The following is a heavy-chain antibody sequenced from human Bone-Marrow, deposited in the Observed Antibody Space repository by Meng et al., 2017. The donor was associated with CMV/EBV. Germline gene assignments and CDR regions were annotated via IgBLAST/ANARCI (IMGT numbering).Heavy chain of an antibody. CDR1: GFTFSNSD. D-gene: IGHD2-15*01. CDR2: ISSSGSSI. CDR3: ARVGRIGGWDY. Sequence: GESLRLACAASGFTFSNSDMNWVRQAPGKGLEWVSYISSSGSSIYYADSVKGRSTISRDNAKNSLYLQMNSLRAEDTAVYYCARVGRIGGWDYWGQGTLVTVSS. J-gene: IGHJ4*02. V-gene: IGHV3-48*03.